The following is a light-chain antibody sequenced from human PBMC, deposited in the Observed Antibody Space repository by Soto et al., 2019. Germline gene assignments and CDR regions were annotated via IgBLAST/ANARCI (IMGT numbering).Light chain of an antibody. J-gene: IGKJ1*01. V-gene: IGKV3-15*01. CDR2: GAS. CDR1: QSMGSN. CDR3: QQYNKWRT. Sequence: EIVMTQSPASLSVSPGERATLSCRASQSMGSNLAWYQQKPGQAPRLLIYGASTRATGIPARISGSGSGTEFTLTITSLQSEDFAVYYCQQYNKWRTFGQGTKVDNK.